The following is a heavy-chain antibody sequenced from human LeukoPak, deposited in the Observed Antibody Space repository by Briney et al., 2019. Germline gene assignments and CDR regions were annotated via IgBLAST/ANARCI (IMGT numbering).Heavy chain of an antibody. Sequence: SETLSLTCAVSGGSISSSNWWSWVRQPPGKGLEWIGEIYHSGSTNYNPSLKSRLTISVDKSRNQFSLKLSSVTAADTAVYYCARGYCSGGSCYSYYYYNYMDVWGKGTTVTVSS. CDR1: GGSISSSNW. CDR3: ARGYCSGGSCYSYYYYNYMDV. D-gene: IGHD2-15*01. CDR2: IYHSGST. J-gene: IGHJ6*03. V-gene: IGHV4-4*02.